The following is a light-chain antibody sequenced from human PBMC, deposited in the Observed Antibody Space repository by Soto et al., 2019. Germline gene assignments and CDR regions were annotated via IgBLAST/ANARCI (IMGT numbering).Light chain of an antibody. CDR3: QQSHSSPYT. CDR1: QNIATY. J-gene: IGKJ2*01. V-gene: IGKV1-39*01. Sequence: DIQMTQSPSSLSASVGDRVSITCRASQNIATYLNWYQQKPGKAPKLLIFTSSTLLSGVPARFSGSGSGTDFTLTISNLQPEDFATYSCQQSHSSPYTFGQGTKLEI. CDR2: TSS.